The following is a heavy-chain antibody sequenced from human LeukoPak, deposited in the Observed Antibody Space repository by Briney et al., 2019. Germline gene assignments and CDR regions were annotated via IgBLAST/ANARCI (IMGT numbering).Heavy chain of an antibody. Sequence: GGSLRLSCAASGFTFDDYTMHWVRQTPGKGLEWVSLISWDGGSTYYADSVKGRFTISRDNSKNSLYLQMNSLRTEDTALYYCAKGGVAGGGYFDYWGQGTLVTVSS. CDR2: ISWDGGST. CDR1: GFTFDDYT. V-gene: IGHV3-43*01. J-gene: IGHJ4*02. CDR3: AKGGVAGGGYFDY. D-gene: IGHD2-15*01.